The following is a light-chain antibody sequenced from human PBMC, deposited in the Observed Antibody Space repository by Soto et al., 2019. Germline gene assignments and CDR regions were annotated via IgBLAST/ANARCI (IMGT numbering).Light chain of an antibody. CDR2: DDN. Sequence: QSVLTQPPSVSAAPGQKVTISCSGSSSNIGGNSVSWYQQLPGTAPKLLIYDDNKRPSGIPDRFSGSKSGTSATLGITGFQTGDEADYYCGSWDSSLSAYVLGTVKKATV. J-gene: IGLJ1*01. CDR1: SSNIGGNS. V-gene: IGLV1-51*01. CDR3: GSWDSSLSAYV.